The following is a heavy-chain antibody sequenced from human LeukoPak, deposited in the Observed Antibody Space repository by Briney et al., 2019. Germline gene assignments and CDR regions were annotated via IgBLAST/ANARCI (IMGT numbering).Heavy chain of an antibody. CDR1: GYSISTGYF. V-gene: IGHV4-61*05. J-gene: IGHJ6*03. CDR2: IYYSGST. Sequence: SETLSLTRTVSGYSISTGYFWGWIRPTPGKGLEWIGYIYYSGSTNYNPSLKSRVTISIDTSKNQFSLNLSSVTAADTAVYFCGRGSHYSTSSNYYYYYMNVWGKGTTVTVSS. D-gene: IGHD6-6*01. CDR3: GRGSHYSTSSNYYYYYMNV.